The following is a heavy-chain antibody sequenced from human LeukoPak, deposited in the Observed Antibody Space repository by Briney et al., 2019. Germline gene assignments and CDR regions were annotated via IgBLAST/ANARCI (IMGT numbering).Heavy chain of an antibody. CDR3: ARTSYHYNSGDYGWYFDY. CDR2: VYYTGST. D-gene: IGHD3-10*01. V-gene: IGHV4-59*01. CDR1: GGSISNYY. Sequence: PSETLSLTCTVSGGSISNYYWSWIRQPPGKGLECIGYVYYTGSTNYNPSLKSRVTMSVDTSKNRFSLKLSSVTAADTAVYFRARTSYHYNSGDYGWYFDYWGQGTLVTVSA. J-gene: IGHJ4*02.